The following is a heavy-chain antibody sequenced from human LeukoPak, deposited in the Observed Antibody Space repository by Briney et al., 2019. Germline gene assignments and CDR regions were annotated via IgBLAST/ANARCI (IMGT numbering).Heavy chain of an antibody. CDR3: ARLYCSGGSCYN. CDR2: ISGSGGST. V-gene: IGHV3-23*01. D-gene: IGHD2-15*01. CDR1: GFTFSSYA. J-gene: IGHJ4*02. Sequence: GGSLRLSCAASGFTFSSYAMSWVRQAPGKGLEWVSAISGSGGSTYYADSVKGRFTISRDNSKNTLYLQMNSLRAEDTAVYYCARLYCSGGSCYNWGQGTLVTVSS.